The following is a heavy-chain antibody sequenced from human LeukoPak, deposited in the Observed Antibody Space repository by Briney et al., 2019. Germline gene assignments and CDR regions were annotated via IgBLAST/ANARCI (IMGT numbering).Heavy chain of an antibody. V-gene: IGHV1-18*01. D-gene: IGHD3-3*01. Sequence: ASVKVSCKASGYTFASYGISWVRQAPGQGLEWMGWISAYDGNTNYAQKLQGRVTMTTDASTSIAYMELSSLRSEDTAVYYCARGMLLTYYDFWSGYYTGDVFDYWGQGTLVTVSS. CDR1: GYTFASYG. CDR2: ISAYDGNT. J-gene: IGHJ4*02. CDR3: ARGMLLTYYDFWSGYYTGDVFDY.